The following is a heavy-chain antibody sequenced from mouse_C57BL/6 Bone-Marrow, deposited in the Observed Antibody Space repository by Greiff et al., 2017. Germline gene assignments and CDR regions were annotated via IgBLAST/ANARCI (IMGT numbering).Heavy chain of an antibody. J-gene: IGHJ2*01. CDR2: LDPENGDT. Sequence: VQLKQSGAELVRPGASVKLSCTASGFNIKDDYMHWVKQRPEQGLEWIGWLDPENGDTEYASKFQGKATITADTSSNTAYLQLSSLTSEDTAVYYCTTIITTGYWGQGTTLTVSS. V-gene: IGHV14-4*01. CDR1: GFNIKDDY. D-gene: IGHD1-2*01. CDR3: TTIITTGY.